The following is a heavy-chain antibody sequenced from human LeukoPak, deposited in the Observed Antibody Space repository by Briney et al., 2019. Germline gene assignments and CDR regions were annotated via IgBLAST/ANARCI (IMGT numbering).Heavy chain of an antibody. Sequence: QPGGSLRLSCAASGFTFSSYAMSWVRQAPGKGLEWVSGISGSGDNTYYADSVKGRFTISRDNSKNTLHVQVNSLGTEDTAAYYCTKGSYYDSSGSFYFDYWGQGTLVTVSS. J-gene: IGHJ4*02. CDR2: ISGSGDNT. CDR1: GFTFSSYA. CDR3: TKGSYYDSSGSFYFDY. V-gene: IGHV3-23*01. D-gene: IGHD3-22*01.